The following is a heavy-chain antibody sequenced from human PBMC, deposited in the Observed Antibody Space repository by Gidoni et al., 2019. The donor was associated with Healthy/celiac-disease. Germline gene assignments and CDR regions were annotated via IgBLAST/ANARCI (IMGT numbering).Heavy chain of an antibody. CDR1: GFTFSSYD. CDR2: IGSAGDP. CDR3: VREGDYRDFDY. J-gene: IGHJ4*02. D-gene: IGHD4-17*01. V-gene: IGHV3-13*05. Sequence: EVQLVESGGGLVQPGGSLRLSCAASGFTFSSYDMHWVRQPTGKGLEWVSAIGSAGDPYYPGSVKGRFTISRENAKNSLYLQMNSLRAGDTAVYYCVREGDYRDFDYWGQGTLVTVSS.